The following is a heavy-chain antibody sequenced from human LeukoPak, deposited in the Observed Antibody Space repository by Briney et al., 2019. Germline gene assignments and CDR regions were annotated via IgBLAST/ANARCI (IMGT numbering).Heavy chain of an antibody. CDR2: ISSSSTYV. CDR3: ARGRQMATIRHDAFDI. V-gene: IGHV3-21*01. J-gene: IGHJ3*02. Sequence: GGSLRLSCAASGFTFSSYGMNWVRQAPGKGLEWVSSISSSSTYVYYADSVRGRFTISRDNAKNSLFLQMNSLRVEDTAVYYCARGRQMATIRHDAFDIWGQGTMVTVSS. D-gene: IGHD5-24*01. CDR1: GFTFSSYG.